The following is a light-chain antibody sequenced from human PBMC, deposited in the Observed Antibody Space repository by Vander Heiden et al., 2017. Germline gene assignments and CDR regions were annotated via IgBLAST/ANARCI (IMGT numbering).Light chain of an antibody. CDR3: CSYTGSNTVV. CDR2: EVR. Sequence: QYALTPPASVSGSPGQSITLSCTGTSSDVGNYNLVSWYQQHPGKAPKLMIYEVRRRPLGDSNRFSGSKSGNTASLTISGLQAEDEADYYCCSYTGSNTVVFGGGTKLSVL. CDR1: SSDVGNYNL. J-gene: IGLJ2*01. V-gene: IGLV2-23*02.